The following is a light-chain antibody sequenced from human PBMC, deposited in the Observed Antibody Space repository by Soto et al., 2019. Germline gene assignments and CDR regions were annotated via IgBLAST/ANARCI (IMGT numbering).Light chain of an antibody. CDR1: QGISTW. CDR2: AAS. Sequence: IQMTQSPSSVSASLEDRVTITCRASQGISTWLAWYQQKAGKAPKLLIFAASHLQDGVPSRFSGRGSGTDFTLTISSLQPEDFATYYCLQANSFPRAFGGGTRVEI. J-gene: IGKJ4*01. CDR3: LQANSFPRA. V-gene: IGKV1-12*01.